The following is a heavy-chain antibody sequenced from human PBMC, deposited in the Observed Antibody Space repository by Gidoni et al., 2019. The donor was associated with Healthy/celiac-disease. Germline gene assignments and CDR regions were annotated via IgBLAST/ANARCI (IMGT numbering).Heavy chain of an antibody. D-gene: IGHD4-17*01. Sequence: QVQLVQSGAEVKKPGSSVKVSCKASGGPFSSYAISWVRQAPGQGLEWMGGIIPIFGTANYAQKFQGRVTITADESTSTAYMELSSLRSEDTAVYYCARLAMTTVVTRGVEGPRWGQGTLVTVSS. CDR3: ARLAMTTVVTRGVEGPR. CDR1: GGPFSSYA. J-gene: IGHJ4*02. CDR2: IIPIFGTA. V-gene: IGHV1-69*01.